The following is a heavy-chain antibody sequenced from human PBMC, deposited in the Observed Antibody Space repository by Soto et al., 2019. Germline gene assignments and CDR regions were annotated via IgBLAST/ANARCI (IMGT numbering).Heavy chain of an antibody. Sequence: QVQLVESGGGVVQPGRSLRLSCAASGFIFSSYGMHWVRQSPVKGLEWVALISYDGSNKYFVDAVKGRFAISRDNSTNTLYPQMNSLRVEDTAVYYCAKAYCSGGSCYSADYYYYMDVWGKGTTVTVSS. CDR2: ISYDGSNK. V-gene: IGHV3-30*18. CDR1: GFIFSSYG. CDR3: AKAYCSGGSCYSADYYYYMDV. J-gene: IGHJ6*03. D-gene: IGHD2-15*01.